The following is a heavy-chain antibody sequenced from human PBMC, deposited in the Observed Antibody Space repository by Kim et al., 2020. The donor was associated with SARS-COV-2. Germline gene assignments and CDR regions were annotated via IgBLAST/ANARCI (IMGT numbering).Heavy chain of an antibody. CDR1: GFTFSSYA. D-gene: IGHD3-10*01. CDR3: ARKELDV. J-gene: IGHJ6*02. V-gene: IGHV3-64*01. CDR2: ISSNGGST. Sequence: GGSLRLSCAASGFTFSSYAMHWVRRAPGKGLEYVSAISSNGGSTYYANSVKGRFTISRDNSKNTLYLQMGSLRAEDMAVYYCARKELDVWGQGTTVSVSS.